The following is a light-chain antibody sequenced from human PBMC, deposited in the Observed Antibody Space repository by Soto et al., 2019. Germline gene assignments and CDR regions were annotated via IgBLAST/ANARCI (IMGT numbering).Light chain of an antibody. V-gene: IGLV2-14*01. CDR3: SSYTNSDTWV. CDR2: EVT. CDR1: SSDVGGYNY. Sequence: QSVLTQPTSVSGSLGQSITISCTGTSSDVGGYNYVSWYQQHPGQVPKLTIYEVTNRPSGVSSRFSGSKSGNTASLTISGLQAEDEADYYCSSYTNSDTWVFGGGTKVTVL. J-gene: IGLJ3*02.